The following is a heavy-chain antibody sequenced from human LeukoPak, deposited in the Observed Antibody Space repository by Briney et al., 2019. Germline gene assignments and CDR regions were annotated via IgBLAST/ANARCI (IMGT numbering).Heavy chain of an antibody. V-gene: IGHV3-30-3*01. D-gene: IGHD1-26*01. Sequence: QSGGSLRLSCAASGFTFSNYAMHWVRQAPGKGLEWVAFISYDGSNQYYADSVKGRFTISRDNSKNTLYLQMNSLRAEDTAVYYCARELLVQSFDYWGQGTLVTVSS. CDR2: ISYDGSNQ. CDR1: GFTFSNYA. J-gene: IGHJ4*02. CDR3: ARELLVQSFDY.